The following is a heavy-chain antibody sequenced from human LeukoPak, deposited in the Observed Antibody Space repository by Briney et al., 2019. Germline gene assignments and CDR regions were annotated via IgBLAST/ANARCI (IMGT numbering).Heavy chain of an antibody. CDR3: AREGAYCGGDCAVTPVDY. CDR1: GGSISSYY. J-gene: IGHJ4*02. CDR2: IYTSGST. D-gene: IGHD2-21*01. V-gene: IGHV4-4*07. Sequence: SETLSLTCTVSGGSISSYYWSWIRQPAGKGLEWIGRIYTSGSTNYNPCLKSRVTMSVDTSKNQFSLKLSSVTAADTAVYYCAREGAYCGGDCAVTPVDYWGQGTLVTVSS.